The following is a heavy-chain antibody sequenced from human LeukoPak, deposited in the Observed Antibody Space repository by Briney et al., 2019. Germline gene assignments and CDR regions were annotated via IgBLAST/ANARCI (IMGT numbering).Heavy chain of an antibody. CDR3: ARVLRGIAAAGTRWFDP. V-gene: IGHV1-2*02. CDR2: INPNSGGT. CDR1: GYTFTGYY. Sequence: ASVKVSCKASGYTFTGYYMHWVRQAPGQGLEWMGWINPNSGGTNYAQKFQGRVTMTRDTSISTAYMELSRLRSDDTAVYYCARVLRGIAAAGTRWFDPWGQGTRVTVSS. D-gene: IGHD6-13*01. J-gene: IGHJ5*02.